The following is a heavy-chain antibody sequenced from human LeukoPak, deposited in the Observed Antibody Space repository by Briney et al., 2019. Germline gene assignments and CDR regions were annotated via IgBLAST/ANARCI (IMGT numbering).Heavy chain of an antibody. CDR1: GFTFDDYG. CDR2: INWNGGST. D-gene: IGHD3-3*01. Sequence: PGGSLRLSCAASGFTFDDYGMSWVRQAPGKGLEWVSGINWNGGSTGYADSVKGRFTISRDNAKNSLYLQMNSLRAEDTAVYYCAREYYDFWSGYYTGFDYWGQGTLVTVS. V-gene: IGHV3-20*04. CDR3: AREYYDFWSGYYTGFDY. J-gene: IGHJ4*02.